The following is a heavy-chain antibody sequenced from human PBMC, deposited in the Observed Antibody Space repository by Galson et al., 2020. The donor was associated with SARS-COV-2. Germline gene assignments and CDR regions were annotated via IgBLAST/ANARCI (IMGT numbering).Heavy chain of an antibody. CDR2: IYSGGST. V-gene: IGHV3-66*01. CDR3: ARDPPPPRSITGTSL. D-gene: IGHD1-7*01. J-gene: IGHJ4*02. Sequence: GESLKISCAASGFTVSSNYMSWVRQAPGKGLEWVSVIYSGGSTYYADSVKGRFTISRDNSKNTLYLQMNSLRAEDTAVYYWARDPPPPRSITGTSLWGQGTLVTVSS. CDR1: GFTVSSNY.